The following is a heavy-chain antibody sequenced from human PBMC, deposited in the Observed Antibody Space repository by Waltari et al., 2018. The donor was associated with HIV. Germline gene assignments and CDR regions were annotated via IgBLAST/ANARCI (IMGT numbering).Heavy chain of an antibody. J-gene: IGHJ2*01. CDR1: VRSFVGHY. Sequence: QVDLRQWGTGILKRSETLSRTCAVYVRSFVGHYWSWVRETPGKGLEWIGEMNDGGKANYNPALKSRVSMSIDPSKKQFTLKLRSVTAADTAVYYCARGPRPSTVTAPGWYFDLWGRGTLVTVSS. CDR3: ARGPRPSTVTAPGWYFDL. CDR2: MNDGGKA. D-gene: IGHD4-17*01. V-gene: IGHV4-34*02.